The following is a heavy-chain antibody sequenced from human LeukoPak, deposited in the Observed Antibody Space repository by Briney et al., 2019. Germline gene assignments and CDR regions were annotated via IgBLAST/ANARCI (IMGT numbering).Heavy chain of an antibody. J-gene: IGHJ4*02. V-gene: IGHV4-39*01. CDR2: IYYSGST. CDR1: GGSISSSSYY. Sequence: PSETLSLTCTVSGGSISSSSYYWGWIRQPPGKGLQWIGNIYYSGSTYYNPSVKSRVTISVDTSKNQFSLKLSSVTAADTAVYYCASSNGGQVHYWGQGTLVTVSS. CDR3: ASSNGGQVHY. D-gene: IGHD3-16*01.